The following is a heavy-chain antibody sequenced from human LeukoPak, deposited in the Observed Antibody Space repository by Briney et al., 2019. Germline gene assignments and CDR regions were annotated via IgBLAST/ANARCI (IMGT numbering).Heavy chain of an antibody. Sequence: ASVKVSCKASGYTFTSYYMHWVRQAPGQGLEWMGIINPSGGSTSYAQKFQGRVTMTRDTPTSTVYMELSSLRSEDTAVYYCARASRPDYYDSTQFDYWGQGTLVTVSS. CDR3: ARASRPDYYDSTQFDY. J-gene: IGHJ4*02. V-gene: IGHV1-46*01. D-gene: IGHD3-22*01. CDR2: INPSGGST. CDR1: GYTFTSYY.